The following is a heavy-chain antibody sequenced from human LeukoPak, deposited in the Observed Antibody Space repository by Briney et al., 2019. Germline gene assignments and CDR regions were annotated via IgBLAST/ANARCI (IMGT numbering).Heavy chain of an antibody. CDR2: IIPIFGTA. J-gene: IGHJ5*02. CDR1: GYTFTGYY. CDR3: ARVVTPRYCSTPSCYWKGWFDP. V-gene: IGHV1-69*13. Sequence: SVKVSCKASGYTFTGYYMHWVRQAPGQGLEWMGGIIPIFGTASFAQKFQGRVTITADESTGTAYMELSSLRSEDTAVYYCARVVTPRYCSTPSCYWKGWFDPWGQGTLVTVSS. D-gene: IGHD2-2*01.